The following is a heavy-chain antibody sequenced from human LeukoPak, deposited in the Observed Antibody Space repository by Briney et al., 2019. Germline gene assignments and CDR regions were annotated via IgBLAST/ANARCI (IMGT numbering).Heavy chain of an antibody. CDR2: ISAYNGNT. CDR1: GYTFTSYG. J-gene: IGHJ5*02. D-gene: IGHD1-26*01. V-gene: IGHV1-18*01. Sequence: HGASVKVSCKASGYTFTSYGISWVRQAPGQGLEWMGWISAYNGNTNYAQKLQGRVTMTTDTSTSTAYMELRSLRSDDTAVYYCARARSGVGATMVALRFDPWGQGTLVTVSS. CDR3: ARARSGVGATMVALRFDP.